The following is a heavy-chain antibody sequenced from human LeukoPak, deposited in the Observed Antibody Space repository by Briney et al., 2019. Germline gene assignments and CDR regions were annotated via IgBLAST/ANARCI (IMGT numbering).Heavy chain of an antibody. D-gene: IGHD3-10*01. CDR1: GXTFSSYW. V-gene: IGHV3-7*05. Sequence: AGGSLRLSCVASGXTFSSYWMTWVRQAPGKGLEWVATIKHDGSEEHYLDSVKGRFTVSRDNAKNSVYLQMNSLRAGDTAVYYCAGLPHSPMASWGPGTLVTVSS. J-gene: IGHJ5*02. CDR3: AGLPHSPMAS. CDR2: IKHDGSEE.